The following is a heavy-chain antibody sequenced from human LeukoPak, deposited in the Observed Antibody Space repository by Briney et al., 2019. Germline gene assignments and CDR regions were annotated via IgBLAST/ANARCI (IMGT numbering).Heavy chain of an antibody. V-gene: IGHV1-46*01. CDR2: IYPRDGST. CDR1: GYTFTSNY. Sequence: ASVKVSCKASGYTFTSNYIHWVRQAPGQGLEWMGMIYPRDGSTSFAQKFQGRVTVTRDTSTSTVHMELSGLRSEDTAVYYCARDQEGFDYWGQGTLVTVSS. J-gene: IGHJ4*02. CDR3: ARDQEGFDY.